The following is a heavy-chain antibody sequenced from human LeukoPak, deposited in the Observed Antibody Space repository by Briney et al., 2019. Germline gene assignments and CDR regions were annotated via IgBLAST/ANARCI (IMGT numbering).Heavy chain of an antibody. Sequence: GGSLRLSCAASGFTFDTYAMNWVRQAPGKGLEWVSSISGSGDSTYYADSVKGRLTISKNFSKNTLYLQMDSLRADDTAVYYCARIRGDCTYGGCYSDYWGQETLVTVSS. CDR1: GFTFDTYA. CDR3: ARIRGDCTYGGCYSDY. CDR2: ISGSGDST. J-gene: IGHJ4*02. V-gene: IGHV3-23*01. D-gene: IGHD2-8*01.